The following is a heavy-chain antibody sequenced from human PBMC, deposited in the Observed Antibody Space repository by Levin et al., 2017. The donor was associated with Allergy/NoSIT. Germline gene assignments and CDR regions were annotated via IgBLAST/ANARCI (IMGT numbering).Heavy chain of an antibody. J-gene: IGHJ5*02. V-gene: IGHV3-23*01. CDR3: AKAGGGYCSSNSCAFWP. Sequence: RTGGSLRLSCAASGFTFSSYAMSWVRQAPGKGLEWVSSISGSGGTTYYADSVKGRFTISRDNSKNTLYVQMNSLRAEDTAVYYCAKAGGGYCSSNSCAFWPWGQGTLVTVSS. CDR2: ISGSGGTT. D-gene: IGHD2-2*03. CDR1: GFTFSSYA.